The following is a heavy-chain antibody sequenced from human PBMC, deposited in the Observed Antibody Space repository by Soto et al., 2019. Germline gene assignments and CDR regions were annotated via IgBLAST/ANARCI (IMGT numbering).Heavy chain of an antibody. V-gene: IGHV1-18*01. D-gene: IGHD2-2*01. CDR1: GYTFSNYG. CDR3: ARVVPGAEAWFGP. J-gene: IGHJ5*02. CDR2: ISLYSDGT. Sequence: ASVKVSFKTSGYTFSNYGITWVRQAPGQPLEWLGWISLYSDGTNYAQKFQGRVSMTTDTSMTTAYMELRSLRSDGTAVYYCARVVPGAEAWFGPWGQGTLVTVSS.